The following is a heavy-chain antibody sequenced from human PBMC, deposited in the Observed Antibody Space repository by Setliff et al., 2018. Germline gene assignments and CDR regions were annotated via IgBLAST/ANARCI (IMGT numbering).Heavy chain of an antibody. CDR2: IFHLGNA. Sequence: PSETLSLTCTVSGFYISGGYCWGWIRQSPGKGLEWIASIFHLGNAYYNPSLKSRVTMSVDTSKNQFSLKLSSVTAADTAVYYCARPESTVTIWKDAFDIWGQGTMVT. V-gene: IGHV4-38-2*02. CDR1: GFYISGGYC. D-gene: IGHD4-17*01. CDR3: ARPESTVTIWKDAFDI. J-gene: IGHJ3*02.